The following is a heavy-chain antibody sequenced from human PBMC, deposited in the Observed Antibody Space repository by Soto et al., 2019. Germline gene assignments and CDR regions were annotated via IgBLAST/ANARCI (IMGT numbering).Heavy chain of an antibody. Sequence: SVKVSCKASGGTFSSYAISWVRQAPGQGLEWMGGIIPIFGTANYAQKFQGRVTITADESTSTAYMELSSLRSEDTAVYYCAREECSGGSCYSGLYYYYYGMDVWGQGTTVTVSS. CDR3: AREECSGGSCYSGLYYYYYGMDV. V-gene: IGHV1-69*13. CDR2: IIPIFGTA. CDR1: GGTFSSYA. D-gene: IGHD2-15*01. J-gene: IGHJ6*02.